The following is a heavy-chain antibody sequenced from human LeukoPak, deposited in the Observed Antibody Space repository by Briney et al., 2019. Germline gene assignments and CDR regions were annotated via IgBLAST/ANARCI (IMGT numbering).Heavy chain of an antibody. CDR2: ISSSSSYI. V-gene: IGHV3-21*01. J-gene: IGHJ4*02. CDR3: ARISGLGAREYLDH. CDR1: GFTFSSYS. D-gene: IGHD2/OR15-2a*01. Sequence: PGGSLRLSCAASGFTFSSYSMNWVRQAPGKGLEWVSSISSSSSYIYYADSVKGRFTISRDNAKNSVYMQMNSLRDEDTAVYYCARISGLGAREYLDHWGQGTLVTVSS.